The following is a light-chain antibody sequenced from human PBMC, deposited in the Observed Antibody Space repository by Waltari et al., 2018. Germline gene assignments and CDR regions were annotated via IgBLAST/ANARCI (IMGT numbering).Light chain of an antibody. Sequence: EIVLTQSPGTLSLSPGERATLSCRASQSVSISYLAGYQQKPGQAPRLLIYGASRRATGIPERFSGSGSGTDFTLTISRLEPEDFAVYYCQQYGSSPWTFGQGTKVEIK. CDR2: GAS. CDR3: QQYGSSPWT. J-gene: IGKJ1*01. CDR1: QSVSISY. V-gene: IGKV3-20*01.